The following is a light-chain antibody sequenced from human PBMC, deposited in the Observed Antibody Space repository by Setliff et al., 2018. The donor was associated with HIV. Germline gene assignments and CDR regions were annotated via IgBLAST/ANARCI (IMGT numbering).Light chain of an antibody. V-gene: IGLV2-23*01. J-gene: IGLJ1*01. CDR1: SNDVGRYDL. CDR3: CSNTGSNTFV. CDR2: QAT. Sequence: QSVLTQPASVSGSPGQSITIPCTGTSNDVGRYDLVSWYQQHPARAPKLIIYQATRRPSGVSNRFSGSKSGNVASLTISGLQAEDEADYYCCSNTGSNTFVFGTGTKVTVL.